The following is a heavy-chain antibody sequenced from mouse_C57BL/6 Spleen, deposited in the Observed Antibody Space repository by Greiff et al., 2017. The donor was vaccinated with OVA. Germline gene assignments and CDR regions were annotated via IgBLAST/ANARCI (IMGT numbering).Heavy chain of an antibody. CDR3: ARAYDGSSYGRIMDY. V-gene: IGHV1-52*01. Sequence: QVQLQQPGAELVRPGSSVKLSCKASGYTFTSYWMHWVKQRPIQGLEWIGNIDPSDSETHYNQKFKDKATLTVDKSSSTAYMQLSSLTSEDSAVYYCARAYDGSSYGRIMDYWGQGTSVTVSS. CDR1: GYTFTSYW. D-gene: IGHD1-1*01. J-gene: IGHJ4*01. CDR2: IDPSDSET.